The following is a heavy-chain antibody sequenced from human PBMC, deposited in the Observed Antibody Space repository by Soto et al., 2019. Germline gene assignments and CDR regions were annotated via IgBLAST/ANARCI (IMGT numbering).Heavy chain of an antibody. CDR2: IKSNPAEGTV. Sequence: GGSLRLSCATSGFTFNNAWMNWVRQAPGKGLEWVGRIKSNPAEGTVDYTAPVKGRFTISRDDSENTLYLQMDSLRPEDTAVYYCATSRASCFCFDYWGQGALVTV. J-gene: IGHJ4*02. CDR3: ATSRASCFCFDY. D-gene: IGHD2-2*01. CDR1: GFTFNNAW. V-gene: IGHV3-15*01.